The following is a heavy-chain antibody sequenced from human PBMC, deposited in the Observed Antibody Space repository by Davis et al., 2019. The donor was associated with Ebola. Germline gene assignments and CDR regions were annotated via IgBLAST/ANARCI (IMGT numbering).Heavy chain of an antibody. Sequence: PSETLSLTCAVSGGSITSSNWWSWVRQSPEKGLEWIGEIFYSGSTNYNPSLKSRVTISVDKSKNQFSLKVTSLTAADTAVYYCARVTPYYYGIDVWGQGTTVAVSS. J-gene: IGHJ6*02. CDR3: ARVTPYYYGIDV. CDR2: IFYSGST. V-gene: IGHV4-4*02. CDR1: GGSITSSNW.